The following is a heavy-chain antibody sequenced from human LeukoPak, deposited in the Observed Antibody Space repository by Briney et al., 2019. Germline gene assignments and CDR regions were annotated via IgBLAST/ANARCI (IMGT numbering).Heavy chain of an antibody. J-gene: IGHJ4*02. Sequence: GESLKISCKGSGYSFTNYWIAWVRQMPGKGLEWMGIIYPDDSDTRYSPSFQGQVTISADKSIATAYLQWSSLKASDTAMYYCARPVEMATSPFWGQGTLVTVSS. CDR2: IYPDDSDT. D-gene: IGHD5-24*01. V-gene: IGHV5-51*01. CDR3: ARPVEMATSPF. CDR1: GYSFTNYW.